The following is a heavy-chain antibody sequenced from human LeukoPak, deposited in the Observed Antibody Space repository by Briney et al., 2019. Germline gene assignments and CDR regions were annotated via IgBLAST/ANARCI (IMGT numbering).Heavy chain of an antibody. V-gene: IGHV5-51*01. CDR1: GNSFTSYW. CDR3: ARHGPDYGGFDY. Sequence: GESLKISCKGFGNSFTSYWIGWVRQMPGKGLEWVGIIYPGDSDSRYSPSFQGQVTMSADKSTSTAYLQWSSLKASDTAMYYCARHGPDYGGFDYWGQGTLVTVSS. CDR2: IYPGDSDS. D-gene: IGHD4-23*01. J-gene: IGHJ4*02.